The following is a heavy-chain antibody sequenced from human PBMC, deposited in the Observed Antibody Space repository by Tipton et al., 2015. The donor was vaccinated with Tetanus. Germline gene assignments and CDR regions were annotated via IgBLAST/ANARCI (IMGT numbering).Heavy chain of an antibody. D-gene: IGHD4-17*01. CDR2: INPNTGGT. CDR3: ARLISDYYYFDY. CDR1: GYPLTGHY. Sequence: QLVQSGAEVKKPGASVRVSCKASGYPLTGHYMHWVRQAPGQGLEWMGWINPNTGGTKFSQKFQGRLTITGDTSIYTAYMELSSLTSDDTAVYYCARLISDYYYFDYWGQGTLVTVSS. V-gene: IGHV1-2*02. J-gene: IGHJ4*02.